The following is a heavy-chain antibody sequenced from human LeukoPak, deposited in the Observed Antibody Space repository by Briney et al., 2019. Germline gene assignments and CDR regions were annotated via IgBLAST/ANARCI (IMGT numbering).Heavy chain of an antibody. V-gene: IGHV4-59*01. CDR3: ARSAALSSYFDY. CDR2: IYYSGST. J-gene: IGHJ4*02. Sequence: SETLSLTCTVSGGSISSYYWSWIRQPPGKGLEWIGYIYYSGSTDYNPSLKSRVTISVDTSKNQFSLKLSSVTAADTAVYYCARSAALSSYFDYWGQGTLVTVSS. CDR1: GGSISSYY. D-gene: IGHD6-6*01.